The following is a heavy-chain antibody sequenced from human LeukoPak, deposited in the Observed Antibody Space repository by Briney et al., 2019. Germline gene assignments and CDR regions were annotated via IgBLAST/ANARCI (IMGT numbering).Heavy chain of an antibody. CDR2: IRYDGSNK. V-gene: IGHV3-30*02. CDR1: GFTFSSYG. Sequence: GGSLRLSXAASGFTFSSYGMHWVRQAPGKGLEWVAFIRYDGSNKYYADSVKGRFTISRDNSKNTLYLQMNSLRAEDTAVYYCAKDQQESWSSTFDYWGQGTLVTVSS. J-gene: IGHJ4*02. CDR3: AKDQQESWSSTFDY. D-gene: IGHD2-2*01.